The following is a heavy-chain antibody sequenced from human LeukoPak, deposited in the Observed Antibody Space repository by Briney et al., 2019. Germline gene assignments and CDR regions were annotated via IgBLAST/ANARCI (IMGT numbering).Heavy chain of an antibody. CDR3: ARRVTAEYYFDY. V-gene: IGHV4-39*01. J-gene: IGHJ4*02. CDR2: IYYSGST. CDR1: GGSISSGDYY. Sequence: PSQTLSLTCTVSGGSISSGDYYWSWIRQHPGKGLEWIGSIYYSGSTYYNPSLKSRVTISLDTSKTQFSLKLSSVTAADTAIYYCARRVTAEYYFDYWGQGTLVTVSS. D-gene: IGHD4-11*01.